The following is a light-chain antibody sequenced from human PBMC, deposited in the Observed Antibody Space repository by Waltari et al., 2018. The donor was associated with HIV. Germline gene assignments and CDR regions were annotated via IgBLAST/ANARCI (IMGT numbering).Light chain of an antibody. V-gene: IGKV3-11*01. Sequence: EIVLTQSLATLSLSPGERATLSCRASQSVGSYLAWYQHKPGQAPRLLIYDAAMRATDIPARFRGRGSGTYFTLTIRSLEPEDCAGYYCQQRSNWPLTFGGGTKVEIK. CDR3: QQRSNWPLT. CDR2: DAA. J-gene: IGKJ4*01. CDR1: QSVGSY.